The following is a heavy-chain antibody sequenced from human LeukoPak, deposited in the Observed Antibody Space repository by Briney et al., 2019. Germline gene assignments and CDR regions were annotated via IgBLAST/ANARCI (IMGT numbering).Heavy chain of an antibody. CDR2: INSSGGST. V-gene: IGHV1-46*01. CDR3: AGAPGDCSGDSCYSGDFDV. J-gene: IGHJ3*01. Sequence: ASVKVSCKACGYIVTSYYMHWVRRAPGQGLEWMGIINSSGGSTTYAQKFQARVTMTRDTSTSTVYMELSSLRSEDTAVYYCAGAPGDCSGDSCYSGDFDVWGQGTVITVSS. CDR1: GYIVTSYY. D-gene: IGHD2-15*01.